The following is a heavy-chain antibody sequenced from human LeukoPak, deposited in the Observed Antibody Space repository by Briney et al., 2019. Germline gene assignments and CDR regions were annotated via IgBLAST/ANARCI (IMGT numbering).Heavy chain of an antibody. D-gene: IGHD3-10*01. Sequence: ASVKVSCKASGGTFSSYAISWVRQAPGQGLEWMGWINTNTGNPTYAQGFTGRFVFSLDTSVSTAYLQISSLKAEDTAVYYCARIRAMVRGVIIIDYWGQGTLVTVSS. J-gene: IGHJ4*02. CDR1: GGTFSSYA. CDR2: INTNTGNP. V-gene: IGHV7-4-1*02. CDR3: ARIRAMVRGVIIIDY.